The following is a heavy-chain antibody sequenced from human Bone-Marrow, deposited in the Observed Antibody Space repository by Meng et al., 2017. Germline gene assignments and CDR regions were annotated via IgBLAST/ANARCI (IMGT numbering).Heavy chain of an antibody. CDR2: IKSKTDGGTT. Sequence: GESLKISCAASGFTFSNAWMSWVRQAPGKGLEWVGRIKSKTDGGTTDYAAPVKGRFTISRDDSKNTLYLQMNSLKTEDTAVYYCTTAYSAYCGGDCYPSRLVYYFDYWGQGTLVTVSS. J-gene: IGHJ4*02. D-gene: IGHD2-21*02. CDR3: TTAYSAYCGGDCYPSRLVYYFDY. V-gene: IGHV3-15*01. CDR1: GFTFSNAW.